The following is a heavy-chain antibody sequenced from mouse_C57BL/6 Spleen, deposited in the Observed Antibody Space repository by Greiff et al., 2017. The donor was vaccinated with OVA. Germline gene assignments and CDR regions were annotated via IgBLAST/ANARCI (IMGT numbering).Heavy chain of an antibody. CDR2: IYPGNSDT. CDR1: GYTFTSYW. CDR3: TRPYYDYAFDV. D-gene: IGHD2-4*01. V-gene: IGHV1-5*01. Sequence: EVQLQQSGTVLARPGASVKMSCKTSGYTFTSYWMHWVKQRPGQGLEWIGAIYPGNSDTSYNQKFKGKAKLTAVTSASTAYMELSSLTNEDSAVYYCTRPYYDYAFDVWGTGTTVTVSS. J-gene: IGHJ1*03.